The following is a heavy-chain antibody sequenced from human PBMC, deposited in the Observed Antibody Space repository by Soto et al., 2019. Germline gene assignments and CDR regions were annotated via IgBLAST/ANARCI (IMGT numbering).Heavy chain of an antibody. V-gene: IGHV4-30-4*01. CDR2: IYYSGST. Sequence: PSETLSFTRTVSVGSISRGDYYWSWSRRPSGKGLEWIGYIYYSGSTYYNPSLKSRVTISVDTSKNQFSLKLSSVTAADTAVYYCARGGSSYYYYYGMDVWGQGTTVTVSS. CDR1: VGSISRGDYY. D-gene: IGHD1-26*01. J-gene: IGHJ6*02. CDR3: ARGGSSYYYYYGMDV.